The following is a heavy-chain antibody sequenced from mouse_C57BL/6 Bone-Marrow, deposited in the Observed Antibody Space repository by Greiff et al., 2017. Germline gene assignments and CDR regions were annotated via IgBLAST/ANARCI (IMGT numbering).Heavy chain of an antibody. CDR2: IYPGSGST. V-gene: IGHV1-55*01. Sequence: QVQLQQPGAELVKPGASVEMSCKASGYTFTSYWITWVKQRPGQGLEWIGDIYPGSGSTNYNEKFKSKATLTVDTSSSTAYMQLSSLTSEDSAVYYCAREGRTMVTRFAYWGQGTLVTVSA. CDR1: GYTFTSYW. J-gene: IGHJ3*01. D-gene: IGHD2-2*01. CDR3: AREGRTMVTRFAY.